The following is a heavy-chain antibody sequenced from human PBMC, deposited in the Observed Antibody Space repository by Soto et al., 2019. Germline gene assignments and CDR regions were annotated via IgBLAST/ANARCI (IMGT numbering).Heavy chain of an antibody. J-gene: IGHJ6*02. Sequence: QVQLQESGPGLVKPSGTLSLTCAVSGGSISSSNWWSWVRQPPGKGLEWIGAIYHSGSTNNNPSLKRRVTISVDKSKNQFSLKLSSVTAADTAVYYCASVRGGYYYAMDVWGQGTTVTVSS. D-gene: IGHD3-10*02. CDR2: IYHSGST. V-gene: IGHV4-4*02. CDR1: GGSISSSNW. CDR3: ASVRGGYYYAMDV.